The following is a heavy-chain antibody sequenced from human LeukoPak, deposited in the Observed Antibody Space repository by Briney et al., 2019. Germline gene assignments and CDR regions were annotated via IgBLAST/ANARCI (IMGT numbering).Heavy chain of an antibody. V-gene: IGHV4-30-4*02. CDR2: IYYSGST. J-gene: IGHJ2*01. Sequence: SETLSLTCTVSGGSISSGDYYWSWIRQPPGKGLEWIGYIYYSGSTYYNPSLKSRVTISVDTSKNQFSLKLSSVTAADTAVYYCARDKGPYWYFDLWGRGTLVTVSS. CDR3: ARDKGPYWYFDL. CDR1: GGSISSGDYY.